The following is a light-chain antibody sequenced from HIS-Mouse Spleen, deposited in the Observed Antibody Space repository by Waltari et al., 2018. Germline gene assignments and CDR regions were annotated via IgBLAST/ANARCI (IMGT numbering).Light chain of an antibody. CDR1: QSVLYSSNNKND. V-gene: IGKV4-1*01. CDR3: QQYYSTPYT. CDR2: WAS. Sequence: DIVMTQPPDSLAVSLGERAIINCKSSQSVLYSSNNKNDLAWYQQKPGQPPKLLIYWASTRESGVPDRFSGSGSGTDFTLTISSLQAEDVAVYYCQQYYSTPYTFGQGTKLEIK. J-gene: IGKJ2*01.